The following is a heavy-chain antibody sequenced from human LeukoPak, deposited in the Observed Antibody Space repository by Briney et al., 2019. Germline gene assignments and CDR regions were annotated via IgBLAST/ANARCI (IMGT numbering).Heavy chain of an antibody. CDR3: ARDCSSTSCRNWFDP. CDR1: GGSISSYY. V-gene: IGHV4-59*01. D-gene: IGHD2-2*01. J-gene: IGHJ5*02. CDR2: IYYSGST. Sequence: SETLSLTCTVSGGSISSYYWSWIRQPPGKGLEWIGYIYYSGSTNYNPSLKSRVTISVDTSKNQFSLKLSSVTAADTAVYYCARDCSSTSCRNWFDPWGQGTLVTVSS.